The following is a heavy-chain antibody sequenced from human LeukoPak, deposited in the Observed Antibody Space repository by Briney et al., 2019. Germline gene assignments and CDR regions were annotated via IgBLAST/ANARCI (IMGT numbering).Heavy chain of an antibody. D-gene: IGHD1-20*01. CDR2: IKQDGGEK. Sequence: PGGSLRLSCAASGFTFSSYWMNWVRQAPGKGLEWVANIKQDGGEKYYVDSVKGRFTISRGNAKNSLYLQMNSLRAEDTAVYYCARDNRHDGAGYFDYWGRGTLVTVSS. V-gene: IGHV3-7*01. CDR1: GFTFSSYW. CDR3: ARDNRHDGAGYFDY. J-gene: IGHJ4*02.